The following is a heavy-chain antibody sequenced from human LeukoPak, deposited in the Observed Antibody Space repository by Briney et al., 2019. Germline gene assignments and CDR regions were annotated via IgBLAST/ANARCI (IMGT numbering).Heavy chain of an antibody. CDR2: IYYSGST. D-gene: IGHD2-21*02. CDR1: GGSISSYY. J-gene: IGHJ4*02. V-gene: IGHV4-59*12. CDR3: ARARAYCGGDCYWGLFDY. Sequence: SETLSLTCTVSGGSISSYYWSWIRQPPGKGLEWIGYIYYSGSTNYNPSLKSRVTISVDTFKNQFSLKLSSVTAADTAVYYCARARAYCGGDCYWGLFDYWGQGTLVTVSS.